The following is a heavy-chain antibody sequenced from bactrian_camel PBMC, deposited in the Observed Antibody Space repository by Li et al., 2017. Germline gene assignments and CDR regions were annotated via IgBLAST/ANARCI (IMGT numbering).Heavy chain of an antibody. Sequence: HVQLVESGGGSAQAGGSLTLSCSASKDALMYMAWFRQAPGQKREAVAAISTGGSSTMYVDSVKGRFTISRESGKNTVHLQMNSLKPDDTATYYCAARFQGGFGYGGLCTDVPADFPYWVQGTQVTVS. V-gene: IGHV3S53*01. CDR3: AARFQGGFGYGGLCTDVPADFPY. D-gene: IGHD5*01. CDR2: ISTGGSST. J-gene: IGHJ6*01. CDR1: KDALMY.